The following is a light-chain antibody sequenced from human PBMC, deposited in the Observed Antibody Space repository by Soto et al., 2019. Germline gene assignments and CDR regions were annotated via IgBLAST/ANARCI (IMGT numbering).Light chain of an antibody. V-gene: IGKV3-20*01. CDR3: QQHDSSPWT. Sequence: ESVLTQSPGTLSLSPGERATLSCRASQSVSSNYLSWYQQKPGQPPRLLIYSASRRVTGIPDRFSGSGSVTDFTLTISRLEPEDFAVYCCQQHDSSPWTFGQGTKVEIK. J-gene: IGKJ1*01. CDR1: QSVSSNY. CDR2: SAS.